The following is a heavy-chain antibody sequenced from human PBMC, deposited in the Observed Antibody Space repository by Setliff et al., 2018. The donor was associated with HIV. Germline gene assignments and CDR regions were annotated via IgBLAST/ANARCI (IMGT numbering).Heavy chain of an antibody. CDR2: MNPNSGGT. D-gene: IGHD6-13*01. V-gene: IGHV1-2*02. J-gene: IGHJ3*01. CDR1: AYTFTDYF. Sequence: ASVKVSCKTSAYTFTDYFVHWVRLAPGQGLEWMGWMNPNSGGTNQAQEFQGRVTMTRDLSMSTAYMDLSRLRSDDTAVYYCARGLPADGYAFDLWGQGTMVTVSS. CDR3: ARGLPADGYAFDL.